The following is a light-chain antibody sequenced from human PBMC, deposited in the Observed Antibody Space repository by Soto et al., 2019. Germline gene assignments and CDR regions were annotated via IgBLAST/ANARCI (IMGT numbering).Light chain of an antibody. V-gene: IGLV2-14*01. J-gene: IGLJ1*01. CDR3: ASLTTTNFA. Sequence: QSVLTQPASVSGSPGQSITISCTGTSSDVGAYNLVSWYQHLPDKAPKLIISEVTNRPSGVSDRFSGSKSGNTASLTISGLQAEDEADYYCASLTTTNFAFGSGTKLTVL. CDR2: EVT. CDR1: SSDVGAYNL.